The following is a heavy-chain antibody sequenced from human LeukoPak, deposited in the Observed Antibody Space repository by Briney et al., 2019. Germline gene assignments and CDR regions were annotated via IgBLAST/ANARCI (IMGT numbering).Heavy chain of an antibody. V-gene: IGHV3-48*01. CDR2: ISSSSSTI. CDR3: ARLYYDILTGLPNWFDP. J-gene: IGHJ5*02. CDR1: GFTFSSYS. Sequence: GGSLRLSCAASGFTFSSYSMNWVRQAPGKGLEWVSYISSSSSTIYYADSVKGRFTISRDNAKNSLYLQMNSLRAEDTAVYYCARLYYDILTGLPNWFDPWGQGTLVTVSS. D-gene: IGHD3-9*01.